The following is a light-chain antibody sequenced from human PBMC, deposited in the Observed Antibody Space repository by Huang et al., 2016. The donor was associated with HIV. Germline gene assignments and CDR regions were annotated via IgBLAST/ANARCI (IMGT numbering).Light chain of an antibody. J-gene: IGKJ4*01. CDR2: DAS. Sequence: EIVLTQSPATLSLSPGERATLSCRASQSVSSYLAWYQQKPGQAPRLLIYDASNRATGSPARFSGSGSGTDFTLTISSLEPEDFAVYYCQQRSNWPPETFGGGTKVEIK. CDR3: QQRSNWPPET. V-gene: IGKV3-11*01. CDR1: QSVSSY.